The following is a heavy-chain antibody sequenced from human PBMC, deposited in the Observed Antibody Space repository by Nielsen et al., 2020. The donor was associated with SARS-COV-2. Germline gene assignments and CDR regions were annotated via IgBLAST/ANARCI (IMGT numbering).Heavy chain of an antibody. CDR3: TSGNYGLPFDP. J-gene: IGHJ5*02. CDR1: GGSISSGDYY. Sequence: LRLSCTVSGGSISSGDYYWSWIRQPPGKGLEWIGYIYYSGSTYYNPSLKSRVTISVDTSKNQFSLKLSSVTASDTAVYFCTSGNYGLPFDPWGQGTLVTVAS. D-gene: IGHD4-11*01. CDR2: IYYSGST. V-gene: IGHV4-30-4*01.